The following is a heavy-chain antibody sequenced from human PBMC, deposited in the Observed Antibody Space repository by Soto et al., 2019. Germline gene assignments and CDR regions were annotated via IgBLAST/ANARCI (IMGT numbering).Heavy chain of an antibody. CDR3: ARDPDYGDYWGYFFDS. V-gene: IGHV1-2*02. D-gene: IGHD4-17*01. Sequence: QVQLVQFGAEVKKPGDSVNVSCKTSGYTFAAYYIHWIRQAPGQGLEWMGWINPTSGGTAYAQNFQDRVTMTRDTSISTAYMELRRLNSDDTAVYYCARDPDYGDYWGYFFDSWGQGTPVTVSS. CDR2: INPTSGGT. J-gene: IGHJ4*02. CDR1: GYTFAAYY.